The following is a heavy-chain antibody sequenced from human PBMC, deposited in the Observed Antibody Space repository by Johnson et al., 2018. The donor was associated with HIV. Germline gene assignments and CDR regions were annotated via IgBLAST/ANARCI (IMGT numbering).Heavy chain of an antibody. CDR1: GFIFSNAW. CDR3: ATRQQLVPGAFDI. CDR2: VKSKNDGGTT. J-gene: IGHJ3*02. V-gene: IGHV3-15*01. Sequence: VQLVESGGGLVKPGGSLRLSCAVSGFIFSNAWMSWVRQAPGKGLEWVGRVKSKNDGGTTEYGAPVKGRFTISRDESKNMMYLQMNSLRAEDTAVYYCATRQQLVPGAFDIWGQGTMVTVSS. D-gene: IGHD6-13*01.